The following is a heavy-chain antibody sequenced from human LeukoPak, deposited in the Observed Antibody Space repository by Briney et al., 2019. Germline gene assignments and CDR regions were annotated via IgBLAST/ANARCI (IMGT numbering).Heavy chain of an antibody. V-gene: IGHV4-34*01. J-gene: IGHJ4*02. D-gene: IGHD5-12*01. CDR2: INHSGST. Sequence: PSETLSLTCAVYGGSFSGYYWSWIRQPPGKGLEWIGEINHSGSTNYNPSLKSRVTISVDTSKNQFSLKLSSVTAADTAVYYCARDLGDGYKGGYFDYWGQGTLVTVSS. CDR1: GGSFSGYY. CDR3: ARDLGDGYKGGYFDY.